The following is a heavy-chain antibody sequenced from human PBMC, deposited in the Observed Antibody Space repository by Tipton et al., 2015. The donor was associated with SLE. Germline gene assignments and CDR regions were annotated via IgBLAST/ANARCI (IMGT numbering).Heavy chain of an antibody. V-gene: IGHV4-31*11. CDR3: ARGEVLDY. Sequence: TLSLTCAVYGGSFSGYYWSWIRQHPGKGLEWIGYIYYSGSTYYNPSLKSRVTISVDTSKNQSSLKLSSVTAADTAVYYCARGEVLDYWGQGTLVTVSS. CDR1: GGSFSGYY. J-gene: IGHJ4*02. CDR2: IYYSGST. D-gene: IGHD1-26*01.